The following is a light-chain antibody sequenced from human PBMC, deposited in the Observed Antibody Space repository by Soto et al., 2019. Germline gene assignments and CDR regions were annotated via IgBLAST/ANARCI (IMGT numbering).Light chain of an antibody. J-gene: IGLJ1*01. Sequence: QSALTQPASLSGSPGQSITISCAGTSSDIGGSKYVSWYQQHPGKAPKLIIYEVTYRPSGVSARFSGSKSGNTASLTVSGLQAEDEADYYCSSYTSNNTPFVFGTGTKVTVL. CDR3: SSYTSNNTPFV. V-gene: IGLV2-14*01. CDR1: SSDIGGSKY. CDR2: EVT.